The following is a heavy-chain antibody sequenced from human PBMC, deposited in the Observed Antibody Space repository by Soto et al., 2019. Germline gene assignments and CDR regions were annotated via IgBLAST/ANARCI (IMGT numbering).Heavy chain of an antibody. CDR1: GYTFTSYY. Sequence: QVQLVQSGAEVKKPGASVKVSCKASGYTFTSYYMHWVRQAPGQGLEWMGIINPSGGSTSYAQKVQGRVTMTRDTSTSTVDMELSSRRSEDTAVYYCASSHCSSTSCHRAYYYYYGMDVWGQGTTVTVSS. J-gene: IGHJ6*02. V-gene: IGHV1-46*01. D-gene: IGHD2-2*01. CDR3: ASSHCSSTSCHRAYYYYYGMDV. CDR2: INPSGGST.